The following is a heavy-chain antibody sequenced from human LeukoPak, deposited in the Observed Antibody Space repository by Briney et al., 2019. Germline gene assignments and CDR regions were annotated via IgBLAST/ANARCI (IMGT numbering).Heavy chain of an antibody. V-gene: IGHV1-18*01. CDR1: GYTFTSYG. D-gene: IGHD5-12*01. J-gene: IGHJ3*02. Sequence: ASVKVSCKASGYTFTSYGISWLRQAPGQGLEWMGWISAYNGNTKYTQNLQGRVTLTTETSTFTAYMELRRLRSDDTAVYYCARDGYSGYDPKGAFDIWGQGTMVTVSP. CDR2: ISAYNGNT. CDR3: ARDGYSGYDPKGAFDI.